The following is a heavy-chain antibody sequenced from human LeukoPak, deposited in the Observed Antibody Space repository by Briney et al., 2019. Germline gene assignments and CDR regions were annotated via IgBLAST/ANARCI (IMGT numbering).Heavy chain of an antibody. V-gene: IGHV4-34*01. CDR1: GWSFNDHY. J-gene: IGHJ5*02. Sequence: SETLSLTCAVYGWSFNDHYWNWIRQPPGKGLEWIGEINARGDTNFNPSLKSRVTISVDSSKNQFSLTLRSMIAADTAAYYCARGQVPAARGYNWFDPWGQGTLVTVSP. CDR2: INARGDT. CDR3: ARGQVPAARGYNWFDP. D-gene: IGHD2-2*01.